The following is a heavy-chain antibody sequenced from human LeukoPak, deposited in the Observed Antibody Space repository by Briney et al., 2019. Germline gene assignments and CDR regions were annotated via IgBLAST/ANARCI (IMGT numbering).Heavy chain of an antibody. CDR1: GYTFTSYY. V-gene: IGHV1-46*01. Sequence: ASVKVSCKASGYTFTSYYMHWVRQAPGHGLEWMGIINPSGGSTSYAQKFQGRVTMTRDTSTSTVYMELSSLRSEDTAVYYCARDLRSRVAVAGTRYYGMDVWGQGTTVTVSS. CDR2: INPSGGST. D-gene: IGHD6-19*01. J-gene: IGHJ6*02. CDR3: ARDLRSRVAVAGTRYYGMDV.